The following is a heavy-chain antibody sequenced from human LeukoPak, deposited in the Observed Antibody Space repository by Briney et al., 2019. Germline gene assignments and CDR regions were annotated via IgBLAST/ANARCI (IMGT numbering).Heavy chain of an antibody. Sequence: QSGGSLRLSCAASGFTFSSYWMHWVRQAPGKGLVWVSRINSDGSSTSYADSVKGRFTISRDNAKNTLYLQMNSLRAEDTAVYYCAREGGSGSYYYDYGMDVWGQGTTVTVSS. CDR3: AREGGSGSYYYDYGMDV. CDR1: GFTFSSYW. V-gene: IGHV3-74*01. CDR2: INSDGSST. D-gene: IGHD3-10*01. J-gene: IGHJ6*02.